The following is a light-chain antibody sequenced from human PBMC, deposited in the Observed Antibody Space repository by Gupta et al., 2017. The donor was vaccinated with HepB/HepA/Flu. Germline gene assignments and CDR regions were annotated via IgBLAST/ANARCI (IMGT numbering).Light chain of an antibody. J-gene: IGLJ1*01. V-gene: IGLV1-40*01. CDR2: GNN. CDR3: QSYDSSLSAYV. Sequence: QSVLTQPPSVSGAPGQRVTISCTGSSSNSGAGFDVHWYQQLPGTAPKLLIYGNNNRPSGVPDRFSGSKSGTSASLAITGLQAEDEADYNCQSYDSSLSAYVFGTGTKVTVL. CDR1: SSNSGAGFD.